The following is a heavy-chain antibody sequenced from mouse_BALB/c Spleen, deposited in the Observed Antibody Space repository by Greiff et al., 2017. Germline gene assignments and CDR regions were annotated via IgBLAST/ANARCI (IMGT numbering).Heavy chain of an antibody. V-gene: IGHV7-3*02. J-gene: IGHJ2*01. CDR2: IRNKANGYTT. CDR1: GFTFTDYY. CDR3: ARVDYYGSPYYFDY. D-gene: IGHD1-1*01. Sequence: DVMLVESGGGLVQPGGSLRLSCATSGFTFTDYYMSWVRQPPGKALEWLGFIRNKANGYTTEYSASVKGRFTISRDNSQSILYLQMNTLRAEDSATYYCARVDYYGSPYYFDYWGQGTTLTVSS.